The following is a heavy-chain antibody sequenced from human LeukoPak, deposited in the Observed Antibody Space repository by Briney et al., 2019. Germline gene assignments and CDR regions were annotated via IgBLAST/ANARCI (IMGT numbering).Heavy chain of an antibody. D-gene: IGHD2-2*01. J-gene: IGHJ4*02. CDR1: GFTFSSYW. CDR2: INSDGSST. V-gene: IGHV3-74*01. CDR3: AREIGCCSITSCYETFDY. Sequence: PGGSLRLSCAASGFTFSSYWMHWVRQAPGKGLVWVSRINSDGSSTSYADSVKGRFTISRDNAKNTLYLQMNGLRAEDTAVYYCAREIGCCSITSCYETFDYWGQGTLVTVSS.